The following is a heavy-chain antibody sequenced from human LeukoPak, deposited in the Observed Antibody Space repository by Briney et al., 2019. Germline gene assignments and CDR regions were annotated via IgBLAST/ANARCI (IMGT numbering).Heavy chain of an antibody. D-gene: IGHD4/OR15-4a*01. V-gene: IGHV4-4*07. CDR1: GGSINNYY. Sequence: SETLSLTCTVSGGSINNYYWNWIRQPAGRGLEWIGRIYSSGSTNYNPSLKSRVTVSVDTSENQFYLKLNSVTAADTAIYYCARGTMAAGFDPWGQGALVTVSS. CDR2: IYSSGST. J-gene: IGHJ5*02. CDR3: ARGTMAAGFDP.